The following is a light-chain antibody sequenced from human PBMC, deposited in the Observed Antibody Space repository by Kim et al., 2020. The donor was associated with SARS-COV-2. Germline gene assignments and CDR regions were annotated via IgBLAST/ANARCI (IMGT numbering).Light chain of an antibody. CDR3: QMYYSAPWT. CDR1: QSINNY. Sequence: ASVGDRVTITCRASQSINNYLAWYQQRPGKVPELLIHGASALQSGVPSRFSGSGSGTDFTLTISSLQPEDVATYYCQMYYSAPWTFGQGTKVDIK. V-gene: IGKV1-27*01. CDR2: GAS. J-gene: IGKJ1*01.